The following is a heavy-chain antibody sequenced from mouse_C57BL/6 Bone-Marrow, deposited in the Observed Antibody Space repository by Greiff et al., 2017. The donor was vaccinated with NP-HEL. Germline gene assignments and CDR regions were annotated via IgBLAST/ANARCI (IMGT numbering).Heavy chain of an antibody. J-gene: IGHJ3*01. D-gene: IGHD1-1*01. CDR1: GYTFTSYW. Sequence: QVQLKQPGAELVKPGASVKLSCKASGYTFTSYWMHWVKQRPGRGLAWIGRIDPTSGGTKYNEKFKSKATLTVDKPSSTAYMQLSSLTSEDSAVYYCARQHYYGSGGFAYWGQGTLVTVSA. V-gene: IGHV1-72*01. CDR2: IDPTSGGT. CDR3: ARQHYYGSGGFAY.